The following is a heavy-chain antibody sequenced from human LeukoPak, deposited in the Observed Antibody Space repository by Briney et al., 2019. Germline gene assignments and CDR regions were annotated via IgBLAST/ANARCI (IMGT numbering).Heavy chain of an antibody. J-gene: IGHJ4*02. CDR3: ARTTTPHYYGSGSYALGY. D-gene: IGHD3-10*01. Sequence: GGSLRLSCAASGFTFSTYAMHWVRQGPGKGLDGVAVISYDGSNKFYADSVKGRFTISRDNSKNTLYLQMSSLSAEDTAVYYCARTTTPHYYGSGSYALGYWGQGTLVTVPS. CDR1: GFTFSTYA. V-gene: IGHV3-30-3*01. CDR2: ISYDGSNK.